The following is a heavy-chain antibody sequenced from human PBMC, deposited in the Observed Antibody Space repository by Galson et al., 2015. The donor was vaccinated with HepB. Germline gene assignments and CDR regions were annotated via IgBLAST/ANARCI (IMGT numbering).Heavy chain of an antibody. CDR1: GYTFTRYG. Sequence: SCKASGYTFTRYGVSWVRQAPGQGLEWMGWISAYKGNTNYAQKLQGRVTMTTDTSTSTAYMELRSLRSDDTAVYYCAREGGIAAAGTNDYWGQGTLVTVSS. CDR3: AREGGIAAAGTNDY. V-gene: IGHV1-18*04. D-gene: IGHD6-13*01. J-gene: IGHJ4*02. CDR2: ISAYKGNT.